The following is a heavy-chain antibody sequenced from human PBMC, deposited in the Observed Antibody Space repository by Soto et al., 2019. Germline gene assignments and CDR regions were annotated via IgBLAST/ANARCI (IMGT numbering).Heavy chain of an antibody. Sequence: SETLSLTCTVSGGSISSSSYYWSWIRQPPGKGLEWIGYIYYSGSTNYNPSLKSRVTISVDTSKNQFSLKLSSVTAADTAVYYCARGGDGSYSSSWWPDNWFAPWGQGTLVTVSS. CDR1: GGSISSSSYY. J-gene: IGHJ5*02. CDR3: ARGGDGSYSSSWWPDNWFAP. D-gene: IGHD6-13*01. V-gene: IGHV4-61*01. CDR2: IYYSGST.